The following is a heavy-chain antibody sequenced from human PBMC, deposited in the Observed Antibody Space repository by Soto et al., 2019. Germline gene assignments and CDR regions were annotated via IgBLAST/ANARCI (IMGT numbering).Heavy chain of an antibody. V-gene: IGHV3-7*05. CDR3: ALYYDFWSGSPRDFDY. CDR2: IKQDGCEK. Sequence: PGGSLRLSCAASGFTFSSYWMSWVRQAPGKGLEWVANIKQDGCEKYYVDSVKGRFTISRDNAKNSLYLQMNSLRAEDTAVYYCALYYDFWSGSPRDFDYWGQGTLVTVSS. J-gene: IGHJ4*02. CDR1: GFTFSSYW. D-gene: IGHD3-3*01.